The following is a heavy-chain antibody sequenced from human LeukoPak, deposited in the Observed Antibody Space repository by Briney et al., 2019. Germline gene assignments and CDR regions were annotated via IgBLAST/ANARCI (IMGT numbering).Heavy chain of an antibody. CDR1: GYTFTSYG. J-gene: IGHJ5*02. V-gene: IGHV1-18*04. Sequence: GASVKVSCKASGYTFTSYGISWVRQAPGQALEWMGWISAYNGNTNYAQKLQGRVTMTTDTSTSTAYMELRSLRSDDAAVYYCARDKRPYSSSTSCAGYNWFDPWGQGTLVTVSS. D-gene: IGHD2-2*01. CDR3: ARDKRPYSSSTSCAGYNWFDP. CDR2: ISAYNGNT.